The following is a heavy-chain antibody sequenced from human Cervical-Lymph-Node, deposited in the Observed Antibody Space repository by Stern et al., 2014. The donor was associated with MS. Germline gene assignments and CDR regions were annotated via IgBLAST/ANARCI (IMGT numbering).Heavy chain of an antibody. J-gene: IGHJ4*02. D-gene: IGHD5-18*01. V-gene: IGHV2-70*20. CDR3: ARGRGYSYGWYYFDY. Sequence: QITLKESGPALVKPTQTHTLTCTFSGFSLSASGMSVSWVRQPPGEALEWLALIDWDDDKFYTTSLKTRLTVSKDTSKNQVVLTMTNMDPVDTANYYCARGRGYSYGWYYFDYWGQGTLITVSS. CDR1: GFSLSASGMS. CDR2: IDWDDDK.